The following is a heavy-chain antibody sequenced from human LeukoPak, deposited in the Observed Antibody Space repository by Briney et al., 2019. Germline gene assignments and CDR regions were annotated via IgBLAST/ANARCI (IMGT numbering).Heavy chain of an antibody. Sequence: PSQTLSLTCTVSGGSISSGGYYWSWIRQPAGKGLEWIGRIYPGGNTNYNPSHKSRVTISVDTSKNQVSLKVTSVSAADTAVYYCARESSGWAVRYYYYYVDVWGKGTTVTVSS. CDR1: GGSISSGGYY. D-gene: IGHD6-19*01. CDR2: IYPGGNT. J-gene: IGHJ6*03. V-gene: IGHV4-61*02. CDR3: ARESSGWAVRYYYYYVDV.